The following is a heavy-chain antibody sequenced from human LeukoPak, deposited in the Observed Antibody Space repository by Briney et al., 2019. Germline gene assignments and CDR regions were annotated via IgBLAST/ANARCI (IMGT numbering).Heavy chain of an antibody. J-gene: IGHJ6*03. D-gene: IGHD4-17*01. CDR2: INPNSGGT. Sequence: ASVKVSCKASGYTFTGYYMHWVRQAPGQGLEWMGWINPNSGGTNYAQKFQGRVTMTRDTSISTAYMELSRLRSDDTAVYYCAREGRDGDYVRRLYYMDVWGKGTTVTVSS. CDR1: GYTFTGYY. CDR3: AREGRDGDYVRRLYYMDV. V-gene: IGHV1-2*02.